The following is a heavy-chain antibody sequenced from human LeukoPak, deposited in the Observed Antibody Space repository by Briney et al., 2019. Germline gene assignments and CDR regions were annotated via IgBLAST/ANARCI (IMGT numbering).Heavy chain of an antibody. D-gene: IGHD6-13*01. V-gene: IGHV3-7*01. CDR1: GFTFSHYW. CDR2: IKQDGGEK. Sequence: GGSLRLSCAASGFTFSHYWMSWVRQAPGKGLEWVANIKQDGGEKNFVDSVKGRFSISRDNAQASLYVQMDSLRPEDTAVYYCARDLRYSTFDYWGQGTLVSVSS. J-gene: IGHJ4*02. CDR3: ARDLRYSTFDY.